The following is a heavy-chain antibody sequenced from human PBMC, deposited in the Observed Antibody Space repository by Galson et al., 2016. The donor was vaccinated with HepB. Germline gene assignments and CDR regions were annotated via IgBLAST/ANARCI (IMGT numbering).Heavy chain of an antibody. D-gene: IGHD3-22*01. CDR1: GESFSGYY. CDR3: ASRTYYYESGGNVPFDP. CDR2: IIHSGST. J-gene: IGHJ5*02. Sequence: SETLSLTCAVYGESFSGYYWSWIRQPPGKGLEWIGEIIHSGSTNYNPSLKSRITISLDTSKNQFSLRLSSVTAADTAVYYCASRTYYYESGGNVPFDPWGQGTLVTVSS. V-gene: IGHV4-34*12.